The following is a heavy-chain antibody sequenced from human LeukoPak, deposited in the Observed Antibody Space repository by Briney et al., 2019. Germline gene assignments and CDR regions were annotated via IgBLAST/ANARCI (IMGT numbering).Heavy chain of an antibody. CDR2: INSDGSIT. CDR3: TRGGSGTYSDY. V-gene: IGHV3-74*01. J-gene: IGHJ4*02. Sequence: GGSLRLSCAASGFTFTTYWMHWVRQAPGKGLVWVSHINSDGSITSYADSVKGRLTISRDNAKNTLYLQMDSLRAEDTAVYYCTRGGSGTYSDYWGQGTLVTVSS. CDR1: GFTFTTYW. D-gene: IGHD3-10*01.